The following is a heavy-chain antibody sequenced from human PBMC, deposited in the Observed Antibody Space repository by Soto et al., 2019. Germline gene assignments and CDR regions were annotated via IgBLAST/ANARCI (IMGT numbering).Heavy chain of an antibody. Sequence: SETLSLTCTVSGASINNNDYYWSWIRQTPGKGLEWIGYVYYSGATDYIPSLKSRLSMSIDKSQNQFTLKLNSVTAADTATYYCARMSYFYDKWYFDLWGRGTLVTVSS. J-gene: IGHJ2*01. V-gene: IGHV4-30-4*01. CDR3: ARMSYFYDKWYFDL. CDR2: VYYSGAT. D-gene: IGHD3-22*01. CDR1: GASINNNDYY.